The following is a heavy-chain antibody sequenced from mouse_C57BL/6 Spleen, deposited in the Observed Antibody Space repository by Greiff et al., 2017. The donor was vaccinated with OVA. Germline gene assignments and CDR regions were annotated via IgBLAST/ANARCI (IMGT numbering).Heavy chain of an antibody. CDR3: ARAGITTVVAPFDY. J-gene: IGHJ2*01. Sequence: VKLMESGAELVKPGASVKISCKASGYAFSSYWMNWVKQRPGKGLAWIGQIYPGDGGTNYNGKFKGKATLTADKSSSTAYMQLSSLTSEDSAVYFCARAGITTVVAPFDYWGQGTTLTVSS. D-gene: IGHD1-1*01. CDR2: IYPGDGGT. CDR1: GYAFSSYW. V-gene: IGHV1-80*01.